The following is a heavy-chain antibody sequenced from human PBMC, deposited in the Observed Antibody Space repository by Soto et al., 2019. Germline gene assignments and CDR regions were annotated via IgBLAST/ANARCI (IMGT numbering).Heavy chain of an antibody. V-gene: IGHV3-7*03. D-gene: IGHD6-19*01. CDR2: INQDGGGT. CDR3: ARYFRGSGRYFFDY. J-gene: IGHJ4*02. Sequence: GGSLRLSCVASGFTFSSSFMGWVRQAPGKGLEWVANINQDGGGTYYVDSVQGRFTISRDNAKDSLFLQLNSLRGEDTAVYYCARYFRGSGRYFFDYWGQGTLVTVSS. CDR1: GFTFSSSF.